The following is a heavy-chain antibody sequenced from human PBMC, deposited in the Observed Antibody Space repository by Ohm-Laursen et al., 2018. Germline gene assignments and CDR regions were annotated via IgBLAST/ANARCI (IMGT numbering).Heavy chain of an antibody. D-gene: IGHD4-23*01. J-gene: IGHJ5*02. CDR1: GYTFTSYD. V-gene: IGHV1-8*01. CDR3: ARTVRYQLLSDP. Sequence: EASVKVSCKVSGYTFTSYDITWVRQASGQGPEWIGWLNPVSGNSNFGQKFRGRVSMTSDSSISTAYMELYSLTSEDTATYYCARTVRYQLLSDPWGQGTLVTVSS. CDR2: LNPVSGNS.